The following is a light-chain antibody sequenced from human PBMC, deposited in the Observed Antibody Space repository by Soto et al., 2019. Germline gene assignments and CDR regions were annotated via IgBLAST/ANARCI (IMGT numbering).Light chain of an antibody. Sequence: QSVLTQPPSASGTPGQRVTMSCSGSGSNIGPNYVYWFQQFPGTAPKLLIYNNDQRPSGVPDRFSGSKSGTSASLDISGLRSEDEADYYCAAWDDSLSGRVFGGGTKRTVL. CDR1: GSNIGPNY. V-gene: IGLV1-47*02. CDR2: NND. CDR3: AAWDDSLSGRV. J-gene: IGLJ3*02.